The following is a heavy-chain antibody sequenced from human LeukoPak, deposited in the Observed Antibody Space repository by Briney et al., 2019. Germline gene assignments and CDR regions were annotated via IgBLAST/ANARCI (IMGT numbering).Heavy chain of an antibody. CDR1: GFTFSSYG. Sequence: GGSLRLSCAASGFTFSSYGMHWVRQAPGKGLEWVAVISYDGPNKYYADSVKGRFTISRDNSKNALYLQMNSLRAEDTAVYYCAKDMNRYCSGGSCFGKVDYWGQGTLVTVSS. J-gene: IGHJ4*02. D-gene: IGHD2-15*01. CDR3: AKDMNRYCSGGSCFGKVDY. CDR2: ISYDGPNK. V-gene: IGHV3-30*18.